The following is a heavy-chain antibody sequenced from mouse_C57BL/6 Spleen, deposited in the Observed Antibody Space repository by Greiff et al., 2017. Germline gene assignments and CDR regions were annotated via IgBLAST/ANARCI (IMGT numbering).Heavy chain of an antibody. CDR3: AKTDGSSSYWYFDV. D-gene: IGHD1-1*01. CDR1: GFSLTSYG. V-gene: IGHV2-5*01. CDR2: LWRGGST. Sequence: VQLQQSGPGLVQPSQSLSITCTVSGFSLTSYGVHWVRQSPGKGLEWLGVLWRGGSTDYNAAYMSRLSITKDNTKSQVFFKMNSLQADDTAIYYCAKTDGSSSYWYFDVWGTGTTVTVSS. J-gene: IGHJ1*03.